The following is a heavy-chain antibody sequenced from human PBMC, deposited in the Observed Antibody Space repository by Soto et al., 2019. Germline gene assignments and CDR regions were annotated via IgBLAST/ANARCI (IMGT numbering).Heavy chain of an antibody. CDR2: IIPIFGTA. V-gene: IGHV1-69*13. Sequence: SVKVSCKASGYPFTGPYIYWVRQAPGQGLEWMGGIIPIFGTANYAQKFQGRVTITADESTSTAYMELSSLRSEDTAVYYCATGDYYDSSGYSSWGQGTLVTVSS. J-gene: IGHJ5*02. CDR3: ATGDYYDSSGYSS. CDR1: GYPFTGPY. D-gene: IGHD3-22*01.